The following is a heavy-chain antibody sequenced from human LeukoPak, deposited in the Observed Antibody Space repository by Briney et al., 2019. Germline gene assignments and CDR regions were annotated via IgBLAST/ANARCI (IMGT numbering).Heavy chain of an antibody. V-gene: IGHV4-4*02. CDR3: ASRPFETTVVPWDFY. D-gene: IGHD4-23*01. CDR2: IYHSGSP. Sequence: SETLSLTCAVSGGSISSNNWWGWVRQPPGKGLEWIGEIYHSGSPNYNPSLKSRVTISVDKSRNHFSLNLSSVTAADTAVYYCASRPFETTVVPWDFYWGQGTQVTVSS. CDR1: GGSISSNNW. J-gene: IGHJ4*02.